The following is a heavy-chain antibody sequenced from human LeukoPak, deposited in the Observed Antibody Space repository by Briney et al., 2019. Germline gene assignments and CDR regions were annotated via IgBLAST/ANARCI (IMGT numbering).Heavy chain of an antibody. CDR1: GFTVSSNY. J-gene: IGHJ6*02. V-gene: IGHV3-53*04. CDR2: IYSGGST. D-gene: IGHD6-13*01. Sequence: GGSLRLSCATSGFTVSSNYMSWVRQAPGKGLEWVSVIYSGGSTYYADSVKGRFTISRHNSKNTLYLQMNSLRAEDTAVYYCARDGGIAAAGTPDYYYGMDVWGQGTTVTVSS. CDR3: ARDGGIAAAGTPDYYYGMDV.